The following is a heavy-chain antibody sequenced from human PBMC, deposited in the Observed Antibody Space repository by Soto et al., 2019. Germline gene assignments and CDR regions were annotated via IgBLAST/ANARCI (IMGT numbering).Heavy chain of an antibody. CDR1: GYTLTSYG. CDR2: ISAYNGNT. Sequence: GASVKVSCKASGYTLTSYGISWVRQAPGQGLEWMGWISAYNGNTNYAQKLQGRVTMTTDTSTSTAYMELRSLRSDDTAVYYCASRDFWSGYYMADYYYGMDVWGQGTTVTVSS. CDR3: ASRDFWSGYYMADYYYGMDV. J-gene: IGHJ6*02. V-gene: IGHV1-18*01. D-gene: IGHD3-3*01.